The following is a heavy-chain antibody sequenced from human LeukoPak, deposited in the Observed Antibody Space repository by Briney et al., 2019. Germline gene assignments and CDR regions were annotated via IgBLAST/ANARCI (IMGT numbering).Heavy chain of an antibody. Sequence: ASVKVSCKVSGYTLTELSMHWVRQAPGKGLEWMGGFDPEDGETIYAQKFQGRVTMTEDTSTDTAYMELSSLRSEDTAVYYCARDSFTMVRGVIITVWFDPWGQGTLVTVSS. J-gene: IGHJ5*02. CDR1: GYTLTELS. CDR3: ARDSFTMVRGVIITVWFDP. CDR2: FDPEDGET. D-gene: IGHD3-10*01. V-gene: IGHV1-24*01.